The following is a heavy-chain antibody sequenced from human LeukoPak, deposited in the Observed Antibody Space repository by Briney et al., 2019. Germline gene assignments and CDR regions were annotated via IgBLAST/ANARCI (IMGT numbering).Heavy chain of an antibody. CDR3: ARRRADWVAFDI. V-gene: IGHV4-39*01. J-gene: IGHJ3*02. CDR1: GGAISSSKFY. D-gene: IGHD2-21*01. CDR2: VYYSGST. Sequence: ASETLSLTCTDSGGAISSSKFYWGWIRQPPGKGLEWIGSVYYSGSTYYNPSLQSRVTISVDTSKNQFSLKLTSVTAADTAVYSCARRRADWVAFDIWCQGRMFTVSS.